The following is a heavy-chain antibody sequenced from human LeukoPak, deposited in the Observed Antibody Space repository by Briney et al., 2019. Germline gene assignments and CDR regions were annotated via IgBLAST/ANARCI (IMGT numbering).Heavy chain of an antibody. CDR2: IYHSGST. D-gene: IGHD2-2*01. Sequence: SETLSLTCAVSGGFISSSNWWSWVRQPPGKGLEWIGEIYHSGSTNYNPSLKSRVTISVDKSKNQFSLKLSSVTAADTAVYYCARGAYQLLLGAFDIWGQGTMVTVSS. J-gene: IGHJ3*02. CDR3: ARGAYQLLLGAFDI. CDR1: GGFISSSNW. V-gene: IGHV4-4*02.